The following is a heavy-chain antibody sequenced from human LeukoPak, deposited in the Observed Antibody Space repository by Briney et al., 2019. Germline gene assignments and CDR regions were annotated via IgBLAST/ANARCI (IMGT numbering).Heavy chain of an antibody. CDR1: GGSFSGYY. V-gene: IGHV4-34*01. Sequence: SETLSLTCAVYGGSFSGYYWSWIRQPPGKGLEWIGEINHSGSTNYNPSLKSRVTISVDTSKNQFSLKLSTVTAADTAVYYCARGLRAVAGPFDYWGQGTLVTVSS. J-gene: IGHJ4*02. CDR2: INHSGST. CDR3: ARGLRAVAGPFDY. D-gene: IGHD6-19*01.